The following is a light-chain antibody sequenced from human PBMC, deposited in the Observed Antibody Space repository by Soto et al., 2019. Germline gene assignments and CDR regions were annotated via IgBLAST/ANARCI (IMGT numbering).Light chain of an antibody. CDR3: QQYCSSPWT. CDR1: QSVLYSSNSKNY. Sequence: DIVMTQSPDSLAVSLGERATFNCKSSQSVLYSSNSKNYLAWYQQKPGQPPKLLIYWASTRESGVPDRFSGSGSGTDFTLTISSLQAEDVAVYYCQQYCSSPWTFGQGTKVEIK. V-gene: IGKV4-1*01. CDR2: WAS. J-gene: IGKJ1*01.